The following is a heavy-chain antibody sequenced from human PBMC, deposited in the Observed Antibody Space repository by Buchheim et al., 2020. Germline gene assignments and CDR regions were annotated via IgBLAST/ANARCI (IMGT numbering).Heavy chain of an antibody. D-gene: IGHD5-12*01. CDR2: IYYSGST. V-gene: IGHV4-30-4*01. CDR3: ARWKFVWDIVATSDRYFDY. CDR1: GGSISSGDYY. Sequence: QVQLQESGPGLVKPSQTLSLTCTVSGGSISSGDYYWSWIRQPPGKGLKWIGYIYYSGSTYYNPSLKSRVTISVDTSKNQFSLKLSSVTAADTAVYYCARWKFVWDIVATSDRYFDYWGQGTL. J-gene: IGHJ4*02.